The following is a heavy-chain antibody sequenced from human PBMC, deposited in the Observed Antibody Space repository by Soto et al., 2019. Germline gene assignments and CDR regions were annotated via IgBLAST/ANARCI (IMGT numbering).Heavy chain of an antibody. V-gene: IGHV3-33*01. Sequence: QVQLVESGGGVVQPGRSLRLSCAASGFTFSSYGMHWVRQAPGKGLEWVAVIWYDGSNKYYADSVKGRFTISRDNSKNTLYLQMISLTAEDTAVYYCARDARFGYGRHMDVWGKGTTVTVSS. D-gene: IGHD5-12*01. J-gene: IGHJ6*03. CDR2: IWYDGSNK. CDR1: GFTFSSYG. CDR3: ARDARFGYGRHMDV.